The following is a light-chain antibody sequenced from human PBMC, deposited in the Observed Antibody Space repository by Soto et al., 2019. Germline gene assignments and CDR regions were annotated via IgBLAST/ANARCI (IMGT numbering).Light chain of an antibody. J-gene: IGLJ3*02. CDR1: SSNIGSNY. CDR3: AAWDDSLSGSWV. Sequence: QSVLTQPPSASGTPGQSITISCSGSSSNIGSNYVYWYQQFSGTAPKLLIYSNNQRPSGVPDRFPGSKSGTSASLAISGLRSGDEADYYCAAWDDSLSGSWVFGGGTQLTVL. CDR2: SNN. V-gene: IGLV1-47*02.